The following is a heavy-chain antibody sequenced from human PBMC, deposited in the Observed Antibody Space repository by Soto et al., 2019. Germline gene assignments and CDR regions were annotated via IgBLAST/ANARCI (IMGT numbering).Heavy chain of an antibody. J-gene: IGHJ4*02. CDR1: GFTFSSYA. CDR2: ISGSGGST. D-gene: IGHD6-6*01. V-gene: IGHV3-23*01. CDR3: AKEFAEGSSSWSFDY. Sequence: PGGSLRLSCAASGFTFSSYAMSWVRQAPGKGLEWVSAISGSGGSTYYADSVKGRFTISRDNSKDTLYLQMNSLRAEDTAVYYCAKEFAEGSSSWSFDYWGQGTLVTVYS.